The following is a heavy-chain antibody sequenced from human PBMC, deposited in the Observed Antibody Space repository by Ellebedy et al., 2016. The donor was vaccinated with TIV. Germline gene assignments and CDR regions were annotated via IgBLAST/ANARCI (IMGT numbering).Heavy chain of an antibody. CDR3: ARLGESFGFDS. CDR1: GFTFRKYA. CDR2: VSYDGGDK. V-gene: IGHV3-30*01. Sequence: PGGSLRLSCAASGFTFRKYAMHWVRQAPGKGLEWVSIVSYDGGDKNYADSVKVRFTISRDNSENTIYLQINSLRAEDTAVYYCARLGESFGFDSWGQGALVTVSS. J-gene: IGHJ4*02. D-gene: IGHD1-26*01.